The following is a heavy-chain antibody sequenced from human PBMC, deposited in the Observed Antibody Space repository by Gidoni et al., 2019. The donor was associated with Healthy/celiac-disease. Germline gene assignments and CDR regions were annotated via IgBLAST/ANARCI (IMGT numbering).Heavy chain of an antibody. CDR3: ARSSGGDYGDYGWDY. Sequence: QVQLVESGGGVVQPGRSLRLSCAASGFTFRSYGMHWVRQAPGKGLEWVAVIWYDGSNKYYADSVKGRFTISRDNSKNTLYLQMNSLRAEDTAVYYCARSSGGDYGDYGWDYWGQGTLVTVSS. D-gene: IGHD4-17*01. CDR1: GFTFRSYG. CDR2: IWYDGSNK. J-gene: IGHJ4*02. V-gene: IGHV3-33*01.